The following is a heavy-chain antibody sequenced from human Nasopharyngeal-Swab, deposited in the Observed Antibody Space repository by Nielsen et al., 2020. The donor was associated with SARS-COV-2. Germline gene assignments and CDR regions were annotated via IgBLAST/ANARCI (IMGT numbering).Heavy chain of an antibody. CDR2: INHSGST. D-gene: IGHD2-2*01. Sequence: SETLSLTCAVYGGSFGGYYWSWIRQPPGKGLEWIGEINHSGSTNYNPSLKSRVTISVDTSKNQFSLKLSSVTAADTAVYYCARAVRDIVVVPAAMIYYFDYWGQGTLVTVSS. CDR3: ARAVRDIVVVPAAMIYYFDY. CDR1: GGSFGGYY. V-gene: IGHV4-34*01. J-gene: IGHJ4*02.